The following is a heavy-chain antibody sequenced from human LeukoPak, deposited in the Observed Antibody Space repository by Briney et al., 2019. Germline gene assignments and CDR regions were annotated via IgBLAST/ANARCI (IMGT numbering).Heavy chain of an antibody. J-gene: IGHJ4*02. CDR3: ARVGIVGASYYFDY. Sequence: PGRSLRLSCAASGFTFSSYAMHWVRQAPGKGLEWVAVISYDGSNKYYADSVKGRFTISRDNSKNTLYLQMNSLRAEDTAVYYCARVGIVGASYYFDYWGQGTLVTVSS. V-gene: IGHV3-30*04. CDR2: ISYDGSNK. D-gene: IGHD1-26*01. CDR1: GFTFSSYA.